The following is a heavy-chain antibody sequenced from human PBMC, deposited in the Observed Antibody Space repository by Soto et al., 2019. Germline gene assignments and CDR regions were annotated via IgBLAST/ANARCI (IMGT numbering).Heavy chain of an antibody. J-gene: IGHJ4*02. D-gene: IGHD6-13*01. Sequence: SETLSLTCTVSGGSISSYYWSWIRQPPGKGLEWIGYIYYSGSTNYNPSLKSRVTISVDTSKNQFSLKLSSVTAADTAVYYCARDGYSSSWYDYWGQGTLVSLSS. CDR1: GGSISSYY. CDR3: ARDGYSSSWYDY. V-gene: IGHV4-59*01. CDR2: IYYSGST.